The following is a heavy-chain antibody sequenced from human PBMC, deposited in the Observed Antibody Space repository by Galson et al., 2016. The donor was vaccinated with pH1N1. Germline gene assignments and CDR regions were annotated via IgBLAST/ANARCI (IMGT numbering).Heavy chain of an antibody. Sequence: SVKVSCKASGGTFTSHTINWVRQAPGQGLEWMGRFIPMLTLATYAQKFQGRVTITADKSTHTAYMEIRSLTSEDTAIYYCARAADRSAMTHPLDSWGQGTLITVSS. CDR3: ARAADRSAMTHPLDS. J-gene: IGHJ4*02. CDR2: FIPMLTLA. V-gene: IGHV1-69*10. CDR1: GGTFTSHT.